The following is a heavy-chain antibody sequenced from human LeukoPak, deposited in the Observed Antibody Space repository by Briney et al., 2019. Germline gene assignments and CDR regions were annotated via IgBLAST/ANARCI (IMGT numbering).Heavy chain of an antibody. D-gene: IGHD2-15*01. J-gene: IGHJ3*02. Sequence: ASVKVSCKASGYTFAGYYMHWVRQAPGQGLEWMGWINPNSGGTNYAQKFQGRVTMTRDTSISTAYMELSRLRSDDTAVYYCARDVLALRAFDIWGQGTMVTVSS. V-gene: IGHV1-2*02. CDR1: GYTFAGYY. CDR3: ARDVLALRAFDI. CDR2: INPNSGGT.